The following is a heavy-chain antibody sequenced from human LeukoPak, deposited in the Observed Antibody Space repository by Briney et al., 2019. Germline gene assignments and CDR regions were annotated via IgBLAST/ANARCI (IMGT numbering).Heavy chain of an antibody. Sequence: GASVKVSCKAFGYIFLSCGISWARQAPGQGLEWLGWINPYDGKINYGQKFQGRVTVSADTSTSTAYMELRSLRSDDTAVYYCARDIAYNMDVWGKGTTITVSS. D-gene: IGHD6-13*01. CDR2: INPYDGKI. J-gene: IGHJ6*03. CDR3: ARDIAYNMDV. CDR1: GYIFLSCG. V-gene: IGHV1-18*01.